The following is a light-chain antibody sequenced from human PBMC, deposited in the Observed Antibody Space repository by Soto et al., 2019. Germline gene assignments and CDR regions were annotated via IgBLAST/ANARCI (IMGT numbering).Light chain of an antibody. Sequence: QSVRTQLPSGSGAPGQSVTITCSKRSTNIGSNTVNWYQQLPGTAPKLLIYSNNQRPSGVPDRFSGSKSGTSASLAISGLQSEDEADDYGAACGDSLNGYVFGTGTKVPV. CDR2: SNN. V-gene: IGLV1-44*01. CDR1: STNIGSNT. CDR3: AACGDSLNGYV. J-gene: IGLJ1*01.